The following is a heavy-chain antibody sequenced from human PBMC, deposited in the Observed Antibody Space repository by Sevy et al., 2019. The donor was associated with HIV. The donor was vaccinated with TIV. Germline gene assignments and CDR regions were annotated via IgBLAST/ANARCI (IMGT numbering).Heavy chain of an antibody. J-gene: IGHJ4*02. CDR3: AKLRSAFGPLDD. V-gene: IGHV3-30*18. CDR2: ISYDGSKK. D-gene: IGHD3-16*01. CDR1: GFTFSSHG. Sequence: GGSLRLSCAASGFTFSSHGMHWVRQAPGKGLEWVAFISYDGSKKYYTNSVKGRFTISRDNSKNTVYLQMNSLRGEDTAVYSCAKLRSAFGPLDDWGQGTLVTVSS.